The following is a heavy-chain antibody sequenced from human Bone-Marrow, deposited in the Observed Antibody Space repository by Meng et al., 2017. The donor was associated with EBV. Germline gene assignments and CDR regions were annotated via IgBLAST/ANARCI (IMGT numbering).Heavy chain of an antibody. Sequence: VQHKEWGAGLLKPSETLSLTCGVYGGSFSGYYWSWIRQPPGKGLEWIGEINHSGSTNYNPSLKSRVTISVDTSKNQFSLKLSSVTAADTAVYYCARGCSGGSCSPFDYWGQGTLVTVSS. D-gene: IGHD2-15*01. CDR1: GGSFSGYY. V-gene: IGHV4-34*01. CDR2: INHSGST. CDR3: ARGCSGGSCSPFDY. J-gene: IGHJ4*02.